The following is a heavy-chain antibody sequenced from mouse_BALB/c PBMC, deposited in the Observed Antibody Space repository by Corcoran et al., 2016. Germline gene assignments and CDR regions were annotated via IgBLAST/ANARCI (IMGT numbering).Heavy chain of an antibody. CDR3: GRSREGNYVVY. CDR1: GFNIKDTY. Sequence: EVQLQQSGAELVKPGASVKLSCTASGFNIKDTYMHWVKQRPEQGLEWIGRIDPANGSTKYDPKFQGKATMTVDTSSNTVYLQLSSLTSEATAVYYCGRSREGNYVVYWGQGTTLTVSS. CDR2: IDPANGST. V-gene: IGHV14-3*02. J-gene: IGHJ2*01. D-gene: IGHD2-1*01.